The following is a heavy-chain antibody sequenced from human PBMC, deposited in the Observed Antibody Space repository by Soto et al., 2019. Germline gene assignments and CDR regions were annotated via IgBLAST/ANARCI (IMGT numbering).Heavy chain of an antibody. CDR3: AATSTFFAVRGRFDP. J-gene: IGHJ5*02. Sequence: SETLSLTCTVSVDSISIRNYCWGWISQPPGKGLEWIGSIYDGGNIYYNPSLKKRVTISVDTSKNHFSLKLTSVTASDTAVYYCAATSTFFAVRGRFDPWGQGTLVTGSS. CDR2: IYDGGNI. D-gene: IGHD3-3*01. CDR1: VDSISIRNYC. V-gene: IGHV4-39*02.